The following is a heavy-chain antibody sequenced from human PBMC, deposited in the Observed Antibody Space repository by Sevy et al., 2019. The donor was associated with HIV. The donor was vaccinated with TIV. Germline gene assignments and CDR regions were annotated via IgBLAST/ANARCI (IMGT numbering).Heavy chain of an antibody. D-gene: IGHD6-19*01. Sequence: SETLSLTCAVSGYSISSGFYWGWIRQPPGKGLEWIVLMYHSGSTYYNSFLRSRVTISVATSKNQFSLELTSVTAADTAVYYCARLGIAVAGYFDYWGQGTLVTVSS. CDR3: ARLGIAVAGYFDY. CDR2: MYHSGST. J-gene: IGHJ4*02. V-gene: IGHV4-38-2*01. CDR1: GYSISSGFY.